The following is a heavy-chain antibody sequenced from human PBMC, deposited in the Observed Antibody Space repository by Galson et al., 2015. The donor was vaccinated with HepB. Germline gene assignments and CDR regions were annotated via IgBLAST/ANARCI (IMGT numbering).Heavy chain of an antibody. CDR3: AKHRVGSYYQYGMDV. CDR2: ISGSGGST. CDR1: GFTFSSYA. J-gene: IGHJ6*02. Sequence: SLRLSCAASGFTFSSYAMSWVRQAPGKGLEWVSAISGSGGSTYYADSVKGRFTISRDNSKNTLYLQMNSLRAEDTAVHYCAKHRVGSYYQYGMDVRGQGTTVTVSS. D-gene: IGHD3-10*01. V-gene: IGHV3-23*01.